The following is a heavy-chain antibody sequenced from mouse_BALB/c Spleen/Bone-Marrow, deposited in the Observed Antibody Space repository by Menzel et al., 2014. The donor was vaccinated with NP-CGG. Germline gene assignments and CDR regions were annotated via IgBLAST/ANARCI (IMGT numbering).Heavy chain of an antibody. CDR1: GFDFSRYW. CDR2: INPDSKTI. V-gene: IGHV4-1*02. Sequence: EVHLVESGGGLVQPGGSLKLSCAASGFDFSRYWMSWVRQAPGKGLEWIGEINPDSKTINYSPSLKDKFIISRDNAKNTLYLQMNEVRSEDTALYYCARLGYYGGFAYWGQGTLVTVSA. CDR3: ARLGYYGGFAY. D-gene: IGHD2-3*01. J-gene: IGHJ3*01.